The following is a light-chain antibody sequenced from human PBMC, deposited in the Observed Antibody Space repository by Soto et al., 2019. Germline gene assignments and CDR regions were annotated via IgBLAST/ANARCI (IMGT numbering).Light chain of an antibody. CDR3: QQYGSSPYT. J-gene: IGKJ2*01. V-gene: IGKV3-20*01. CDR2: GAS. Sequence: EIVLMQSPGTLSLSPGERATLSCRASQSVSSSSLAWYQQKPGQAPRLLIYGASSRATGIPDRFSGSGSGTDFTLTISRLDPEDFAVYYCQQYGSSPYTFGQGTKLEIK. CDR1: QSVSSSS.